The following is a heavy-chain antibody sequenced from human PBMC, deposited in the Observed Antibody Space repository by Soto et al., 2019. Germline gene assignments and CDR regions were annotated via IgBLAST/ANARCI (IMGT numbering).Heavy chain of an antibody. D-gene: IGHD1-26*01. CDR3: ARDRWELLLRVGDFDL. CDR1: GYTFTSYA. CDR2: INAGNGNT. Sequence: QVQLVQSGAEVKKPGASVKVSCKASGYTFTSYAMHWVRQAPGQRLEWMGWINAGNGNTKYSQKFQGRVTITRDTSVSTAYMELSSLRSEDTAVYYCARDRWELLLRVGDFDLWGQGTMVTVSS. V-gene: IGHV1-3*01. J-gene: IGHJ3*01.